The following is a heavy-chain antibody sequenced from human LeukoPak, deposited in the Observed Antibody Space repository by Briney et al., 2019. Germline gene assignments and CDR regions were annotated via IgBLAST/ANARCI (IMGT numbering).Heavy chain of an antibody. D-gene: IGHD6-19*01. CDR3: ARVQKQWLVPHYFDY. V-gene: IGHV3-7*03. J-gene: IGHJ4*02. CDR1: GFTFSSYW. CDR2: IKQDGSEK. Sequence: GGSLRLSCAASGFTFSSYWMSWVRQAPGKGLEWVANIKQDGSEKYYVDSVKGRFTISRDDAKNSLYLQMNSLRAEDTAVYYCARVQKQWLVPHYFDYWGQGTLVTVSS.